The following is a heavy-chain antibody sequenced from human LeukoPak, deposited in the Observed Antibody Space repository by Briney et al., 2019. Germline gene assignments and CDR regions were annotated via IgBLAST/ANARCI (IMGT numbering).Heavy chain of an antibody. Sequence: GGSLRLSCAASGFTLSDYYMSWIRQAPGKGLEWVSYSSSSGSTIYYADSVKGRFTISRDNAKNSLYLQMNSLRAEDTAVYYCARGGDIVVVPAAIAAAAAHFDYWGQGTLVTVSS. J-gene: IGHJ4*02. CDR1: GFTLSDYY. CDR2: SSSSGSTI. CDR3: ARGGDIVVVPAAIAAAAAHFDY. D-gene: IGHD2-2*02. V-gene: IGHV3-11*01.